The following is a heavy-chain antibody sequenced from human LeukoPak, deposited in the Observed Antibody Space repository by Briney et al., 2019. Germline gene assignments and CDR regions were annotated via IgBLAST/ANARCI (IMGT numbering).Heavy chain of an antibody. CDR1: GGSFSGYF. J-gene: IGHJ4*02. CDR2: INHSGST. Sequence: SETLSLTCAVYGGSFSGYFWRWIRQPPGKGLEWIGEINHSGSTNYNPSLKSRVTISVDTSKKQFSLKLSSVTAADTAVYYCARGIVVVPAAHYYFDYWGQGTLVTVSS. D-gene: IGHD2-2*01. V-gene: IGHV4-34*01. CDR3: ARGIVVVPAAHYYFDY.